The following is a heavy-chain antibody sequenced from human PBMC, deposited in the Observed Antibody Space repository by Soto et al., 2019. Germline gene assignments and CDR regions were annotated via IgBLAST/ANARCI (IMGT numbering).Heavy chain of an antibody. V-gene: IGHV1-46*01. CDR3: ARSTDRYYFDY. CDR1: GYTFINYY. J-gene: IGHJ4*02. CDR2: INPSSGDT. Sequence: QVQLVQYGAEVKKPGASVKISCKASGYTFINYYLHWVRLAPGQGLEWLGMINPSSGDTTSAQKFQARVTMTRGSSPRTVDLDLSSLRSDDTAVYCCARSTDRYYFDYWGQGTLVTVSS. D-gene: IGHD1-1*01.